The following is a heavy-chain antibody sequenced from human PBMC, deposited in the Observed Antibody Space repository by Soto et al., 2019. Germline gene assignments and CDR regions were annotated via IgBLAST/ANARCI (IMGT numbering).Heavy chain of an antibody. CDR3: ARDLGQQLFDY. CDR1: GYTFTSYG. D-gene: IGHD6-13*01. J-gene: IGHJ4*02. CDR2: ISAYNGNT. V-gene: IGHV1-18*01. Sequence: QVQLVQSGAEVKKPGASVKVSCKASGYTFTSYGISWVRQAPGQGFEWMGWISAYNGNTKYAQKLQGRVTMTTDTPTSTAYMELRRLRSADTAVYYCARDLGQQLFDYWGQGTLVTVSS.